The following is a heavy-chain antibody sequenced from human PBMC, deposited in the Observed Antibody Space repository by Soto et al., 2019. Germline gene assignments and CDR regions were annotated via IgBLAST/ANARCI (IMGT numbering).Heavy chain of an antibody. CDR1: GGSISSYY. CDR2: IYFRGTT. V-gene: IGHV4-59*01. CDR3: ALMKYYDTSGYLFAY. J-gene: IGHJ4*02. Sequence: SETLSLTCTVSGGSISSYYWSWVRQPPGRGLEWIGYIYFRGTTNYNPSLKSRVTMSADTSKNQFSLKLNSVTAADTAVYYCALMKYYDTSGYLFAYRGQGTLVTGSS. D-gene: IGHD3-22*01.